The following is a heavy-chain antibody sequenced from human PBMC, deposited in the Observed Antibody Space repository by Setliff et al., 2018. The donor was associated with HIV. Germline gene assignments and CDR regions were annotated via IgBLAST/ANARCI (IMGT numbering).Heavy chain of an antibody. CDR1: GGSMSGYY. CDR3: ARGVDWGGIWYEGDYESDYHLYGLDV. D-gene: IGHD4-17*01. Sequence: SETLSLTCTVSGGSMSGYYWSWIRKSPEKGLEWIGYIHYSGSTNFNPSLTSRLIMSVETSKNQFSLRVTSVAAADSGVYYCARGVDWGGIWYEGDYESDYHLYGLDVWGQGTTVTVSS. CDR2: IHYSGST. J-gene: IGHJ6*02. V-gene: IGHV4-59*01.